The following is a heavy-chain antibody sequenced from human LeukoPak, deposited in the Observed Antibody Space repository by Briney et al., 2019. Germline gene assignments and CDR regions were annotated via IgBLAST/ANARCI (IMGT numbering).Heavy chain of an antibody. D-gene: IGHD3-22*01. Sequence: PSETLSLTCSVSGGSISNYHWNWIRQPPGRGLERIGYIYYSGSTNYNPSLKSRVTISEDTSKNQVSLKLRSVTAADTAVYYCARLGSSGNEGFDYWGQGTLVTVSS. V-gene: IGHV4-59*08. CDR1: GGSISNYH. CDR2: IYYSGST. J-gene: IGHJ4*02. CDR3: ARLGSSGNEGFDY.